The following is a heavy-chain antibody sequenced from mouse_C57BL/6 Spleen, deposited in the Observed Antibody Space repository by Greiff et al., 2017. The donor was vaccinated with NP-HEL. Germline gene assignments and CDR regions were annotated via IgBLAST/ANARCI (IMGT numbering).Heavy chain of an antibody. D-gene: IGHD2-2*01. J-gene: IGHJ3*01. CDR1: GYAFTNYL. CDR2: INPGSGGT. Sequence: QVQLQQSGAELVRPGTSVKVSCKASGYAFTNYLIEWVKQRPGQGLEWIGVINPGSGGTNYNEKFKGKATLTADKSSSTAYMQLSSLTSEDSAVYCCARSPRTSMVTTRFADWGQGTLVTVSA. CDR3: ARSPRTSMVTTRFAD. V-gene: IGHV1-54*01.